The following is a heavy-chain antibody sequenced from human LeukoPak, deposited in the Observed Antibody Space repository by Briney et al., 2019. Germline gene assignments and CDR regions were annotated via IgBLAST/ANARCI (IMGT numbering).Heavy chain of an antibody. D-gene: IGHD3-10*01. CDR3: YPHYYGSGSLSWLDP. CDR2: ISSSSDYI. Sequence: PGGSLRLSCAASGFIFSSHSMNWVRQAPGEGLEWVSSISSSSDYIYYADSVKGRFTISRDNAKNSLYLQMNSLGVEDTAVYYCYPHYYGSGSLSWLDPWGQGTLVTVSS. V-gene: IGHV3-21*01. CDR1: GFIFSSHS. J-gene: IGHJ5*02.